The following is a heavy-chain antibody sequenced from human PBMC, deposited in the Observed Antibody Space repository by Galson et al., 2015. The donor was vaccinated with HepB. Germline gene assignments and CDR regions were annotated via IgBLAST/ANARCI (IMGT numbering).Heavy chain of an antibody. Sequence: SLRLSCAASGFTFSSYGMHWVRQAPGKGLEWVAVISYDGSNKYYADSVKGRSTISGDNSKNTLYLQMNSLRAEDTAVYYCAKEHYYGSGSYYNVGFGTFAVGGDFDYWGQGTLVTVSS. V-gene: IGHV3-30*18. J-gene: IGHJ4*02. CDR2: ISYDGSNK. CDR1: GFTFSSYG. D-gene: IGHD3-10*01. CDR3: AKEHYYGSGSYYNVGFGTFAVGGDFDY.